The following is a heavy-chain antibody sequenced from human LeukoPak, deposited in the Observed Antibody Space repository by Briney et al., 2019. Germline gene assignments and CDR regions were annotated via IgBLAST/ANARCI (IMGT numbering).Heavy chain of an antibody. Sequence: SETLSLTCTVSGGSISSYYWSWIRQPPGKGLEWIGYIYYSGSTNYNPSLKSRVAISVDTSKNQFSLKLSSVTAADTAVYYCARDFGGSMLDYWGPGTLVTVSS. V-gene: IGHV4-59*01. CDR2: IYYSGST. CDR1: GGSISSYY. J-gene: IGHJ4*02. D-gene: IGHD4-23*01. CDR3: ARDFGGSMLDY.